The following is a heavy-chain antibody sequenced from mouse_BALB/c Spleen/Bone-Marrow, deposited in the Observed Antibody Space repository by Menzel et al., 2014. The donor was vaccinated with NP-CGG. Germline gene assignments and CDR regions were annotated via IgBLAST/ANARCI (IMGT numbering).Heavy chain of an antibody. CDR2: ISNSGTT. D-gene: IGHD2-4*01. J-gene: IGHJ1*01. Sequence: EVKLEESGPSLVKPSQTLSLPCSVTGDSITSGYWNWIRKFPGNKLEYMGYISNSGTTYYNPSLRSRISITRDTSKNQYYLQLSSVAPEDPATYYCSREGPALITTGYFDVWGAGTTVTVSS. CDR3: SREGPALITTGYFDV. V-gene: IGHV3-8*02. CDR1: GDSITSGY.